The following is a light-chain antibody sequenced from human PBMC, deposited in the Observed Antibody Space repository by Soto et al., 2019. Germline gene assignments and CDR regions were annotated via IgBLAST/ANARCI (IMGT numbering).Light chain of an antibody. CDR2: GAS. CDR1: QSVSSY. CDR3: QQYGSAAPIT. J-gene: IGKJ5*01. V-gene: IGKV3-20*01. Sequence: EIVCTQSPATLSLSHGERATLSCRASQSVSSYLAWYQQKPGQAPRLLIYGASIRATGIPDRFSGSGSETDFTLTISRLEPEDFALYYCQQYGSAAPITFGQGTRLEI.